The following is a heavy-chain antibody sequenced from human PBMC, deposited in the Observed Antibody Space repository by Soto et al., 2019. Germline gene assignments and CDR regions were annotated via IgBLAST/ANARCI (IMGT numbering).Heavy chain of an antibody. CDR2: IRSKANSYAT. J-gene: IGHJ6*02. V-gene: IGHV3-73*02. D-gene: IGHD5-12*01. Sequence: ELQLVESGGGLVQPGGSLKLSCAASGLTFSGSATHWVRQASGKGLEWVGRIRSKANSYATAYAASVKGRFTISRDDSKNTAYLQMNSLKTEDTAVYYCTRISGYLYNYYGMDVWGQGTTVTVSS. CDR3: TRISGYLYNYYGMDV. CDR1: GLTFSGSA.